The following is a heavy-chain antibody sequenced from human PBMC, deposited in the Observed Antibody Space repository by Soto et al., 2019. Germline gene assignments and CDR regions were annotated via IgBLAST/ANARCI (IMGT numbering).Heavy chain of an antibody. D-gene: IGHD3-3*01. CDR3: TTVSVATVLRFLEWFRPFDY. CDR2: IKSKTDGGTT. V-gene: IGHV3-15*07. CDR1: GFTFSNAW. Sequence: GGSLRLSCAASGFTFSNAWMNWVRQAPGKGLEWVGRIKSKTDGGTTDYAAPVKGRFTISRDDSKNTLYLQMNSLKTEDTAVYYCTTVSVATVLRFLEWFRPFDYWGQGTLVTVSS. J-gene: IGHJ4*02.